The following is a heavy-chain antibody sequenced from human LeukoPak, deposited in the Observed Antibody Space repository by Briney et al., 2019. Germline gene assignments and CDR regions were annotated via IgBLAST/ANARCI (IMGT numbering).Heavy chain of an antibody. J-gene: IGHJ4*02. CDR3: AGGWDYDILSYFDY. V-gene: IGHV4-59*11. CDR1: GGSISSHY. Sequence: PSETLSLTCTVSGGSISSHYWNWIRQPPGKGLEWIGYIYYSGSTNYNPSLKSRVTISVDTSKNQFSLKLRSVTAADTAVYYCAGGWDYDILSYFDYWGQGTLVTVSS. D-gene: IGHD3-9*01. CDR2: IYYSGST.